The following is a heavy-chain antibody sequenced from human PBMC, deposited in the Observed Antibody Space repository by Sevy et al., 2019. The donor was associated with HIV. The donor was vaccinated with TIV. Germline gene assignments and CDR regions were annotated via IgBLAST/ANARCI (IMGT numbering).Heavy chain of an antibody. J-gene: IGHJ4*02. Sequence: GGSLRLSCAASGFTFSSYWMSWVRQAPGKGLEWVANIKQDGSEKYYVDSVKGRFTISRDNAKNSLYLQMNSLRAEDTAMYYCAREVDGWYFDYWGQGTLVTVSS. CDR2: IKQDGSEK. CDR3: AREVDGWYFDY. D-gene: IGHD6-19*01. V-gene: IGHV3-7*03. CDR1: GFTFSSYW.